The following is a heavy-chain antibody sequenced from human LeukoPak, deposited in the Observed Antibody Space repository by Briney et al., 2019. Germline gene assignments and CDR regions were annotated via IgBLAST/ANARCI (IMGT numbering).Heavy chain of an antibody. CDR3: ARGRPPYYYDSSGKISDAFDI. CDR1: GGSISSYY. J-gene: IGHJ3*02. Sequence: SETLSLTCTVSGGSISSYYWSWIRQPAGKGLEWIGRIYTSGSTNYNPSLKSRVTMSVDTSKNQFSLKLSSVTAADTAVYYCARGRPPYYYDSSGKISDAFDIWGQGTVVTVSS. D-gene: IGHD3-22*01. V-gene: IGHV4-4*07. CDR2: IYTSGST.